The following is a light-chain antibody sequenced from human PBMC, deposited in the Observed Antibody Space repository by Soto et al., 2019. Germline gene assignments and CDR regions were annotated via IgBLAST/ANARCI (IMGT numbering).Light chain of an antibody. Sequence: QSALTQPASVSGSPGQSITISCTGTSSDVGGYNYVSWYQQHPGKAPKLMIYDVSNRPSGVSNRFSCSKSGNTASLTISGLHAEDEADYYCSSYTSSSTRVFGTGTKLTVL. CDR1: SSDVGGYNY. CDR2: DVS. CDR3: SSYTSSSTRV. J-gene: IGLJ1*01. V-gene: IGLV2-14*01.